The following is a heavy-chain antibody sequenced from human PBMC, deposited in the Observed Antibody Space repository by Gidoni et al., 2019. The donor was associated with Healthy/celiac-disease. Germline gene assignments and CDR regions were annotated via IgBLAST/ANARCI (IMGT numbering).Heavy chain of an antibody. CDR3: ARPYDFWSGYYSWYFDL. V-gene: IGHV1-2*02. CDR2: INPNSGGT. J-gene: IGHJ2*01. CDR1: GYTFTGYY. Sequence: QVQLVQSGAEVKKPGASVKVSCQASGYTFTGYYMHWVRQAPGQGLEWMGWINPNSGGTNYAQKFQGRVTMTRDTSISTAYMELSRLRSDDTAVYYCARPYDFWSGYYSWYFDLWGRGTLVTVSS. D-gene: IGHD3-3*01.